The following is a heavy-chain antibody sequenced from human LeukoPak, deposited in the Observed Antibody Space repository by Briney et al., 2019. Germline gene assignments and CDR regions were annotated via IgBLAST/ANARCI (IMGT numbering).Heavy chain of an antibody. Sequence: PGGSLRLSCAASGFTFSNAWMSWVRQAPGKGLEWVGRIKSKTDGGTTDYAAPVKGRFTISRDDSKNTLYLQMNSLRAEDTAVYYCARDTPTTVSFDYWGQGTLVTVSS. CDR1: GFTFSNAW. CDR2: IKSKTDGGTT. V-gene: IGHV3-15*01. CDR3: ARDTPTTVSFDY. D-gene: IGHD4-17*01. J-gene: IGHJ4*02.